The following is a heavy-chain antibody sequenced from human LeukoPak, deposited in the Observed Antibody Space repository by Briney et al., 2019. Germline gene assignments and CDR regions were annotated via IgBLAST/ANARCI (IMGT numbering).Heavy chain of an antibody. CDR3: ARDSGTTGGVKFDP. CDR2: IYTSGSI. D-gene: IGHD3-16*01. J-gene: IGHJ5*02. Sequence: SETLSLTCAVYGGSFSGDFWSWIRQSPGKGLEWIGRIYTSGSITYNPSLKSRVSMSVDTSKNQFSLKLSSVTAADTAVYYCARDSGTTGGVKFDPWGQGTLVTVSS. CDR1: GGSFSGDF. V-gene: IGHV4-4*07.